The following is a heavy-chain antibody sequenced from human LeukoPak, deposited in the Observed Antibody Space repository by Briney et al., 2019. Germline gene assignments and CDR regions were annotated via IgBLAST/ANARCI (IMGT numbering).Heavy chain of an antibody. V-gene: IGHV1-8*01. Sequence: ASVKVSCKASGYTFTSYDINWVRQATGQGLEWMGWMNPNSGNTGYAQKFQGRVTMTRNTSISTAYMELSSLRSEDTAVYYCARGRPRMPYCDFWSGPRRLVDGMDVWGQGTTVTVSS. CDR3: ARGRPRMPYCDFWSGPRRLVDGMDV. CDR2: MNPNSGNT. CDR1: GYTFTSYD. D-gene: IGHD3-3*01. J-gene: IGHJ6*02.